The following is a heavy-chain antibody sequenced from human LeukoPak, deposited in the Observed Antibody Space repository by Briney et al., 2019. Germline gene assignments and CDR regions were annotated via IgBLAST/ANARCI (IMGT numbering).Heavy chain of an antibody. Sequence: GGSLRLSCAASGFTFSSYAIHWVRQAPGKGLEYVSSISRNGGSTYYANSVKGRFTISRDNSKKTVYLQMGSLRAEDMAVYYYSRPGESIVGASSDFDYWGQGTLVTVSS. CDR2: ISRNGGST. CDR1: GFTFSSYA. V-gene: IGHV3-64*01. CDR3: SRPGESIVGASSDFDY. D-gene: IGHD1-26*01. J-gene: IGHJ4*02.